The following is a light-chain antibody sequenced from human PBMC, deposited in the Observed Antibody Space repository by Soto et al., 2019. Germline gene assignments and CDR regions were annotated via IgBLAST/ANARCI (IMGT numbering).Light chain of an antibody. V-gene: IGLV2-14*01. CDR1: SSNIGADFG. CDR3: SSYTTNTTLV. Sequence: QSVLTQPPSVSGAPGQTITISCTGSSSNIGADFGVHWYQQHPGKAPKLLIYEVSNRPSGVSNRFSGSKSGNTASLTISGLQAEDEADYYCSSYTTNTTLVFGTGTKVTVL. CDR2: EVS. J-gene: IGLJ1*01.